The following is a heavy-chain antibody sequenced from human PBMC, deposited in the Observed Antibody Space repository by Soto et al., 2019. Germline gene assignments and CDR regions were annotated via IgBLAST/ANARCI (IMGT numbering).Heavy chain of an antibody. J-gene: IGHJ4*02. CDR2: INPNTGGT. V-gene: IGHV1-2*02. CDR3: ARSLSTIAARPDS. CDR1: GYASTAYF. Sequence: ASVKVSCKTSGYASTAYFMHWVRQAPGQGLEWMGWINPNTGGTYYAQKFQGRVTMTRDTSISTAFLDLRRLRSDDTAVYFCARSLSTIAARPDSWGQGTLVTVSS. D-gene: IGHD6-6*01.